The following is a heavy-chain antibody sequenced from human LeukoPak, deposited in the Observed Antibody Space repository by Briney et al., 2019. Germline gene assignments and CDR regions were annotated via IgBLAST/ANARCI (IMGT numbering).Heavy chain of an antibody. CDR2: ISSSSSYI. CDR3: AREGQWELLGEYFDY. D-gene: IGHD1-26*01. V-gene: IGHV3-21*01. J-gene: IGHJ4*02. Sequence: GGSLRLSCAASGFTFSSYSMNWVRQAPGKGLEWVSSISSSSSYIYYADSVKGRFTISRDNAKNSLYLQMNSLRAEDTAVYYCAREGQWELLGEYFDYWGQGTLVTVFS. CDR1: GFTFSSYS.